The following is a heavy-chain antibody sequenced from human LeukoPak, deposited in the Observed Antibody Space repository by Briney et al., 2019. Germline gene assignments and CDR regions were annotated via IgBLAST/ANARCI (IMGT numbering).Heavy chain of an antibody. CDR3: ARGKCRTDF. J-gene: IGHJ4*02. Sequence: SETLSLTCTLSGGYISNDYWSGRRQPPGKGLEWIAEVNHSGSTNYNPSLKSRVTISIDTSKNQFSLKVSSVTAADTAVYYCARGKCRTDFWGQGTLVTVSS. CDR2: VNHSGST. V-gene: IGHV4-34*01. CDR1: GGYISNDY.